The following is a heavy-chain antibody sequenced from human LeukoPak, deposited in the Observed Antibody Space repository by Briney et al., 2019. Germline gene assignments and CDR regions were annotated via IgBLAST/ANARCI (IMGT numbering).Heavy chain of an antibody. V-gene: IGHV3-30*03. CDR2: ISFDGTKT. CDR1: GFTFNNYG. Sequence: PGGSLRLSCAASGFTFNNYGMHWVRQAPGKGLEWVAIISFDGTKTYYADSVKGRFTISRDNSKNTLYLQMNSLRAEDTALYYCASRPSGDYPFFDFWGQGTLVTVSS. D-gene: IGHD4-17*01. CDR3: ASRPSGDYPFFDF. J-gene: IGHJ4*02.